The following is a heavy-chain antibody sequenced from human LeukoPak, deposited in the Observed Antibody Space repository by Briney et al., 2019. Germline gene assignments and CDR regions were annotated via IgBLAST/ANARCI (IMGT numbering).Heavy chain of an antibody. D-gene: IGHD3-22*01. Sequence: SLKASCKASGGTFSSYGISWVRQAPGQGLEWMGGIIPIFGTANYAQKFQGRFTITADESTSTAYMKLSSLRSEDTAVYYCASGVYYDSSGYIFEYWGQGTLVTVSS. J-gene: IGHJ4*02. CDR1: GGTFSSYG. CDR2: IIPIFGTA. V-gene: IGHV1-69*13. CDR3: ASGVYYDSSGYIFEY.